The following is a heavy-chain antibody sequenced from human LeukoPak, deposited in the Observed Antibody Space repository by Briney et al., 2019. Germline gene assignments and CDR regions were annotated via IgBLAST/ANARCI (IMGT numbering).Heavy chain of an antibody. V-gene: IGHV4-38-2*02. CDR1: GYSISSGYY. J-gene: IGHJ4*02. CDR3: AFNYGQLDY. Sequence: SETLSLTCTVSGYSISSGYYWGWIRQPPGKGLEWIGSIYHSGSTYYNSSLKSRVTISVDTSKNQFSLKLSSVTAADTAVYYCAFNYGQLDYWGQGTLVTVSS. D-gene: IGHD4-11*01. CDR2: IYHSGST.